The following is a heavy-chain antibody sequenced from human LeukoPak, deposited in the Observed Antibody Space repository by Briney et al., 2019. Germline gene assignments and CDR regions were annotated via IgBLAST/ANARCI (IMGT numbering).Heavy chain of an antibody. CDR1: GFTFSSYW. J-gene: IGHJ4*02. CDR3: ARDRGDGYNSPYDY. V-gene: IGHV3-74*01. CDR2: INSDGSST. D-gene: IGHD5-24*01. Sequence: GGSLRLSCAASGFTFSSYWMHWVRQAPGEGLVWVSRINSDGSSTSYADSVKGRFTISRDNAKTTLYLQMNSLRAEDTAVYYCARDRGDGYNSPYDYWGQGTLVTVSS.